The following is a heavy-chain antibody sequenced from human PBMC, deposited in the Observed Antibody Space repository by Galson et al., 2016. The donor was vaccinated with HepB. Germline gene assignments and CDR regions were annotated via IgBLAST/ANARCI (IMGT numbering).Heavy chain of an antibody. D-gene: IGHD1-14*01. CDR2: IRSKDYGGTK. J-gene: IGHJ4*02. V-gene: IGHV3-49*04. Sequence: SLRLSCAASGFNFGEYSMSWVRQAPGKGLEWVGFIRSKDYGGTKEYAASEEGRFTISRDDSKSIAYLQMNSLKSEDTAVYYCTRRRGTRGGNYFDYWGQGILVTVSS. CDR3: TRRRGTRGGNYFDY. CDR1: GFNFGEYS.